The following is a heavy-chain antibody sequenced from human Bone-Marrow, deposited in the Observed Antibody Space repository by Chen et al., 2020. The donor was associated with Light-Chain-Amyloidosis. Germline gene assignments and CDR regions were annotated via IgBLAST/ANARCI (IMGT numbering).Heavy chain of an antibody. V-gene: IGHV4-4*02. CDR3: ARAVRIAARRAGGYYGMDV. J-gene: IGHJ6*02. Sequence: QVQLQESGPGLVKPSGTLSLTCAVSGGSISSSNWWSWVRQPPGKGLEWIGEIYHSGSTNYNPSLKSRVTISVDKSKNQFSLKLSSVTAAGTAVYYCARAVRIAARRAGGYYGMDVWGQGTTVTVSS. D-gene: IGHD6-6*01. CDR2: IYHSGST. CDR1: GGSISSSNW.